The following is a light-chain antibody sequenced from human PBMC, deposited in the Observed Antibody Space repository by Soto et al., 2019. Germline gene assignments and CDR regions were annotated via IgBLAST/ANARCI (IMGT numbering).Light chain of an antibody. CDR3: QQHINRLS. CDR1: QSVSNY. Sequence: EIVLTQSPATLSLSPGERATLSCRASQSVSNYLAWYQQKPGQAPRLPIYDASNRATGIPARFSGSGSGTDFTLTISTLEPEDFAVYYCQQHINRLSFGGGTKVEIK. J-gene: IGKJ4*01. CDR2: DAS. V-gene: IGKV3-11*01.